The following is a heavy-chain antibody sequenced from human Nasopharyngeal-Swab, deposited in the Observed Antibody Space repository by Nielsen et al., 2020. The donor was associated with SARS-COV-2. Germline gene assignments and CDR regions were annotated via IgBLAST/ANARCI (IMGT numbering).Heavy chain of an antibody. CDR1: GFTFSSYA. V-gene: IGHV3-30*04. Sequence: GGSLRLSCAASGFTFSSYAMHWVRQAPGKGLEWVAVISYDGSNKYYADSVKGRFTISRDNSKNTLYLQMNSLRAEDTAVYYCARDFSEKGYYYYGMDVWGQGTTATVSS. CDR2: ISYDGSNK. CDR3: ARDFSEKGYYYYGMDV. D-gene: IGHD1-26*01. J-gene: IGHJ6*02.